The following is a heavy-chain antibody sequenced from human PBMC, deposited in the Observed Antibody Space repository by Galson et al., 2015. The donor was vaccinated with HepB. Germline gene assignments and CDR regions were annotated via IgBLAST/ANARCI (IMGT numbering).Heavy chain of an antibody. Sequence: SLRLSCAASGFSVSGNCMNWVRQAPGKGLEWVSSISSSSSYIYYADSVKGRFTISRDNAKNSLYLQMNSLRAEDTAVYYCARDSDYYESSGTFDYWGREPWSPSPQ. D-gene: IGHD3-22*01. CDR2: ISSSSSYI. V-gene: IGHV3-21*01. CDR1: GFSVSGNC. CDR3: ARDSDYYESSGTFDY. J-gene: IGHJ4*02.